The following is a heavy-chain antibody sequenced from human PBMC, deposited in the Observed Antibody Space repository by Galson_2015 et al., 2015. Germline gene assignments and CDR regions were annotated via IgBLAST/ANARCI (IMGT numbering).Heavy chain of an antibody. CDR2: IIPIFGTA. J-gene: IGHJ6*03. V-gene: IGHV1-69*13. CDR1: GGTFSSYA. D-gene: IGHD6-19*01. CDR3: ARDSDGQAVAGTGADYYYYYMDV. Sequence: SVKVSCKASGGTFSSYAISWVRQAPGQGLEWMGGIIPIFGTANYAQKFQGRVTITADESTSTAYMELSSLRSEDTAVYYCARDSDGQAVAGTGADYYYYYMDVWGKGTTVTVSS.